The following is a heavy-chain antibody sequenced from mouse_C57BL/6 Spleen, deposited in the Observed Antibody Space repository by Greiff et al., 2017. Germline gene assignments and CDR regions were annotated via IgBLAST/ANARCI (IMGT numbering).Heavy chain of an antibody. CDR1: GYTFTSYW. V-gene: IGHV1-64*01. Sequence: QVQLKQPGAELVKPGASVKLSCKASGYTFTSYWMHWVKQRPGQGLEWIGMIHPNSGSTNYNEKFKSKATLTVDKSSSTAYMQLSSLTSEDSAVYYWAREGVDYYGSTPFAYWGQGTLVTVSA. CDR2: IHPNSGST. CDR3: AREGVDYYGSTPFAY. J-gene: IGHJ3*01. D-gene: IGHD1-1*01.